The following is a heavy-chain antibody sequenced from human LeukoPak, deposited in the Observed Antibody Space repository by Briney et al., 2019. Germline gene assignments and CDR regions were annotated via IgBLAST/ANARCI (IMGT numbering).Heavy chain of an antibody. CDR1: GGSISSYY. CDR3: ARGITMVRGALSKTYYFDY. J-gene: IGHJ4*02. V-gene: IGHV4-59*08. Sequence: PSETLSLTCTVSGGSISSYYWSWIRQPPGKGLEWIGYIYYSGSTNYNPSLKSRVTISVDTSKNQFSLKLSSVTAADTAVYYCARGITMVRGALSKTYYFDYWGQGTLVTVSS. D-gene: IGHD3-10*01. CDR2: IYYSGST.